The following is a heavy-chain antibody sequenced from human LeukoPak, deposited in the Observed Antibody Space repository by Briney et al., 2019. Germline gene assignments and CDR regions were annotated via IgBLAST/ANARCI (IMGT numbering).Heavy chain of an antibody. CDR1: GGSISSGGYS. V-gene: IGHV4-30-2*05. D-gene: IGHD2-21*02. CDR2: IYHSGST. Sequence: MASETLSLTCAVSGGSISSGGYSWSWIRQPPGKGLEWIGYIYHSGSTYYNPSLKSRVTISVDTSKNQFSLKLSSVTAADTAVYYCARELAYCGGDCYTFDYWGQGTLVTVSS. CDR3: ARELAYCGGDCYTFDY. J-gene: IGHJ4*02.